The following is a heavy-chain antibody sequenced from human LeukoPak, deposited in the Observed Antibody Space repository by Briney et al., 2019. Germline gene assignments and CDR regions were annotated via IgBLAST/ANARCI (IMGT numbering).Heavy chain of an antibody. D-gene: IGHD4-17*01. CDR3: VRGDYGDYTLFDY. V-gene: IGHV3-64*04. CDR2: ISSNGGST. J-gene: IGHJ4*02. Sequence: GGSLRLSCSASGFTFSRYAMHWVRQAPGKGLEYVSAISSNGGSTYYADSVKGRFTISRDNSKNTLYLQMNSLRAEDTAVYYCVRGDYGDYTLFDYWGQGTLVTVSS. CDR1: GFTFSRYA.